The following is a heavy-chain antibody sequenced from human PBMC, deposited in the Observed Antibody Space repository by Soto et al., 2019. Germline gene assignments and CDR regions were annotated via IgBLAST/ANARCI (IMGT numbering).Heavy chain of an antibody. CDR2: ISYDGSNK. Sequence: GGSLKRSCAASGFTFSHNGIHWVRQAPGKGLEWLAVISYDGSNKHYADSVKGRFTVSRDNSKNTLYLQMNSLRAEDTAVYFCARYSGKYQGPIDYWGQGTLVIVSS. V-gene: IGHV3-30*03. CDR3: ARYSGKYQGPIDY. D-gene: IGHD1-26*01. CDR1: GFTFSHNG. J-gene: IGHJ4*02.